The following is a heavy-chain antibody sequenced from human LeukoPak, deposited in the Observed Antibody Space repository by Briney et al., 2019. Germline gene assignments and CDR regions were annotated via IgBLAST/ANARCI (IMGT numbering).Heavy chain of an antibody. J-gene: IGHJ6*02. CDR1: GGTFSTYA. CDR3: AQYCSSTSCYEQIKNYYYYYGMDV. Sequence: SVKVSCKASGGTFSTYAISWMRQAPGQGLEWMGGIIPIFGTANYAQKFQGRVTITADESTSTAYMELSSLRSEDTAVYYCAQYCSSTSCYEQIKNYYYYYGMDVWGQGTTVTVSS. D-gene: IGHD2-2*01. CDR2: IIPIFGTA. V-gene: IGHV1-69*13.